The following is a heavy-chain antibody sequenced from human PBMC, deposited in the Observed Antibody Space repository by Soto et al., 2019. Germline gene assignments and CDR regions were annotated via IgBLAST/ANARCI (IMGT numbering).Heavy chain of an antibody. D-gene: IGHD6-13*01. CDR1: GFTFSDYY. V-gene: IGHV3-11*01. Sequence: GGSRRLSCAGSGFTFSDYYMSWIRQAPGQGLEWVSYMSSSGVTVFYADSVKGRFTISRDNAKNSLYLQMYSLRAEDSAVYYCARNTISAAGADYYGLDVWGQGTTVTV. CDR2: MSSSGVTV. J-gene: IGHJ6*02. CDR3: ARNTISAAGADYYGLDV.